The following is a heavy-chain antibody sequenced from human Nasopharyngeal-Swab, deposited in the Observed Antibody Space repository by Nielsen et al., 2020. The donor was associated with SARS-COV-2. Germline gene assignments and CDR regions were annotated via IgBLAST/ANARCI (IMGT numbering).Heavy chain of an antibody. CDR1: GGSVSSGSYY. Sequence: SETLSLTCTVSGGSVSSGSYYWSWIRQPPGKGLEWIGYIYYSGSTNYNPYLKGRVTISVDTSKNQFSLKLSSVTAADTAVYYCARDHYGSGSPSMDVWGQGTTVTVSS. J-gene: IGHJ6*02. CDR2: IYYSGST. D-gene: IGHD3-10*01. CDR3: ARDHYGSGSPSMDV. V-gene: IGHV4-61*01.